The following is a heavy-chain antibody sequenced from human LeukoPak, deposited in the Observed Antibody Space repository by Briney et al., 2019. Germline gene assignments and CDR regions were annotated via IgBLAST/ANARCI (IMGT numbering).Heavy chain of an antibody. CDR2: IIPIFGTA. CDR1: GGTFSSYA. V-gene: IGHV1-69*06. CDR3: ARDVAAAGSYYYYMDV. Sequence: ASVKVSCKASGGTFSSYAISWVRQAPGQGLEWMGGIIPIFGTANYAQKFQGRVTITADKSTSTAYMELSSLRSEDTAVYYCARDVAAAGSYYYYMDVWGKGTTVTVSS. D-gene: IGHD6-13*01. J-gene: IGHJ6*03.